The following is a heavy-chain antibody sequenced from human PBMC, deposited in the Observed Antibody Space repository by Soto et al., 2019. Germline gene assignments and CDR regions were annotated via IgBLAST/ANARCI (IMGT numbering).Heavy chain of an antibody. J-gene: IGHJ4*02. CDR1: GFSLSTSGVS. V-gene: IGHV2-5*02. CDR2: IYWDDDK. Sequence: QITLKESGPTLVTPTQTLTLTFTFSGFSLSTSGVSVGWVRQPPGRALEWLALIYWDDDKHYSPSLRSRLTITKDTSENQVVITITNIVPVDTATFFCAYRTGYGALFDCWGEGTLVAVSS. D-gene: IGHD4-17*01. CDR3: AYRTGYGALFDC.